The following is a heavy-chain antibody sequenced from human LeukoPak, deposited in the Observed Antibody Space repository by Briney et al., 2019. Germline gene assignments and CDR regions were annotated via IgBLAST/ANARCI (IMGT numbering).Heavy chain of an antibody. Sequence: SETLSLTCTVSGGSISSSSYYWGWIRQPPGKGLEWIGSIYYSGSTYYNPSLKSRVTISVDTSKNQFSLKLSSVTAADTAVYYCLIVGATSYYFDYWGQGTLVTVSS. D-gene: IGHD1-26*01. J-gene: IGHJ4*02. V-gene: IGHV4-39*01. CDR3: LIVGATSYYFDY. CDR2: IYYSGST. CDR1: GGSISSSSYY.